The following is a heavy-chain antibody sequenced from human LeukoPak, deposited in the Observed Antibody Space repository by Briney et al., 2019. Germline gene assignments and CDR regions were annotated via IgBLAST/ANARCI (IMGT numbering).Heavy chain of an antibody. CDR3: ARDQHSSGYWVPDY. Sequence: ASVKVSCKASGYTFTGYYMHWVRQAPGQGLEWMGWINPNSGGTNYAQKFQGRVTITADKSTSTAYMELSSLRSEDTAVYYCARDQHSSGYWVPDYWGQGTLVTVSS. CDR2: INPNSGGT. J-gene: IGHJ4*02. D-gene: IGHD3-22*01. CDR1: GYTFTGYY. V-gene: IGHV1-2*02.